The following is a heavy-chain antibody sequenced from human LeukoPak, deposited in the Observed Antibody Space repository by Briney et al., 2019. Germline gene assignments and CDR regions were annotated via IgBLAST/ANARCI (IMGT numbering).Heavy chain of an antibody. J-gene: IGHJ3*02. V-gene: IGHV4-61*01. CDR3: ARVASGYDVFDI. CDR1: GGSVSSGSYY. D-gene: IGHD3-3*01. Sequence: SETRSLTCTVAGGSVSSGSYYWSWIRQPPGKGLEWIGYIYYSGSTNYNASLKSRVTISVDTSKNQFSLKLSSVTAADTAVFYCARVASGYDVFDIWGQGTMVTVSS. CDR2: IYYSGST.